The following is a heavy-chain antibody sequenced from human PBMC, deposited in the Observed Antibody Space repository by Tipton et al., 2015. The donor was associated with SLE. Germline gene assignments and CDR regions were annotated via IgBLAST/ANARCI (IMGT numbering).Heavy chain of an antibody. J-gene: IGHJ6*02. V-gene: IGHV4-39*07. D-gene: IGHD3-3*01. CDR1: GGSISSSSYY. CDR2: IYYSGST. Sequence: TLSLTGTVSGGSISSSSYYWGWIRQPPGKGLEWIGSIYYSGSTYYNPSLKSRVTISVDTSKNQFSLKLSSVTAADTAVYYCARFLDSNYYGMDVWGQGTTVTVSS. CDR3: ARFLDSNYYGMDV.